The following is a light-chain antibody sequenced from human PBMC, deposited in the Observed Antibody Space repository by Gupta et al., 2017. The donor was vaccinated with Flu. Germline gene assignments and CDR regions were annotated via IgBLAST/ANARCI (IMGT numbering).Light chain of an antibody. V-gene: IGLV3-25*03. CDR1: ALPNKY. CDR3: QPADSSGTVV. CDR2: NDT. J-gene: IGLJ2*01. Sequence: PGKTARITCSGDALPNKYASWYQQKPGQAPVLLIFNDTDTPAGTPARFSGSTSGTTVTLTISGVQAEDEADYYCQPADSSGTVVFGGGTKLTVL.